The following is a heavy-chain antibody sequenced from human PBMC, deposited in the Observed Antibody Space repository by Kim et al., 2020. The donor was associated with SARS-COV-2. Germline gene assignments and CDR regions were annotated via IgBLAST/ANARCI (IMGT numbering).Heavy chain of an antibody. V-gene: IGHV1-3*01. J-gene: IGHJ4*02. Sequence: YSQKFQGRVTITRDTSASTAYMELSSLRSEGTAVYYCAREEWELGGYFDYWGQGTLVTVSS. D-gene: IGHD1-26*01. CDR3: AREEWELGGYFDY.